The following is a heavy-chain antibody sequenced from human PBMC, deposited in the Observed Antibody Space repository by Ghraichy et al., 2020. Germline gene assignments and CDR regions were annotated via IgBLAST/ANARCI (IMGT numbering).Heavy chain of an antibody. Sequence: SQTLSLTCTVSGDSIRGYYWSWIRQPPGKGLEWIGYINHSGSTKYNPSLKSRVTISVDTSKNQFSLKLSSVTAADTAVFYCARHWGIYDSFGMDVWGQGTTVTVSS. CDR3: ARHWGIYDSFGMDV. V-gene: IGHV4-59*08. CDR2: INHSGST. D-gene: IGHD2/OR15-2a*01. J-gene: IGHJ6*02. CDR1: GDSIRGYY.